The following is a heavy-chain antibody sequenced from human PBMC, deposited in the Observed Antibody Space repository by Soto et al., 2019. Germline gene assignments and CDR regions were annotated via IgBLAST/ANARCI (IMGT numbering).Heavy chain of an antibody. CDR3: ARMTYYYGSGSYDY. V-gene: IGHV4-59*01. Sequence: SETLSLTCTVSGGSISSYYWSWIRQPPGKGLEWIGYIYYSGSTNYNPSLKSRVTISVDTSKNQFSLKLSSVTAADTAAYYCARMTYYYGSGSYDYWGQGTLVTVSS. CDR1: GGSISSYY. CDR2: IYYSGST. J-gene: IGHJ4*02. D-gene: IGHD3-10*01.